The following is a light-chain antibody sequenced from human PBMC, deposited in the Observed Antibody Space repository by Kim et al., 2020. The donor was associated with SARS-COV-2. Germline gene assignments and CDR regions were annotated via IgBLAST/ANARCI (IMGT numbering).Light chain of an antibody. CDR2: DVN. V-gene: IGLV2-14*01. J-gene: IGLJ2*01. CDR1: SSDVGYYNY. CDR3: SSYTSSSTVV. Sequence: QSALTQPASVSASPGQSITISCTGTSSDVGYYNYVSWYQQHPGKAPKLMIYDVNKWPSGVSNRFSGSRSGNTASLTISGLQAEDEAEYYCSSYTSSSTVVFGGGTQLTVL.